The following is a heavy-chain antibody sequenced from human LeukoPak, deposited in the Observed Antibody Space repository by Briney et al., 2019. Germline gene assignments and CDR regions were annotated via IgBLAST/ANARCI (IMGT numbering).Heavy chain of an antibody. CDR1: GFTFSSYA. D-gene: IGHD2-2*02. V-gene: IGHV3-23*01. J-gene: IGHJ4*02. Sequence: GGSLRLSCAASGFTFSSYAMSWVRQAPGKGLEWVSAISGSGGSTYYADSVKGRFTISRDNSKNTLYLQMNSLRAEDTAVYYCAKGSELSIIVVVPAAIDYWGQGTVVTVS. CDR3: AKGSELSIIVVVPAAIDY. CDR2: ISGSGGST.